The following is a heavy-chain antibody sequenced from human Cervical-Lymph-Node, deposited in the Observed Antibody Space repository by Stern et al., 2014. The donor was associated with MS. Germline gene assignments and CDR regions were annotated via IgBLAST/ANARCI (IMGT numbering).Heavy chain of an antibody. Sequence: VQLGQSGGGLVQPGGSLRLSCAASGFTFSSNWMAWVRQAPGKGLEWVANIKEDGSEKNYVDSLKGRFTISRDNAKNSVYLQMNSLRAEDTAVYYCARDVGYDAFDMWGQGTMVIVSS. CDR3: ARDVGYDAFDM. J-gene: IGHJ3*02. CDR2: IKEDGSEK. CDR1: GFTFSSNW. V-gene: IGHV3-7*01. D-gene: IGHD1-26*01.